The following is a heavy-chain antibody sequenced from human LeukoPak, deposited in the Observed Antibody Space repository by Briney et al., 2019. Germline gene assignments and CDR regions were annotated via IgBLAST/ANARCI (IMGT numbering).Heavy chain of an antibody. Sequence: SETLSLTCTVSGGSFSSSSPYWGWIRQPPGKGLERIGNMYYSGSTYHNPSLKSRVTIFVDTSKNQFSLKLSSVTAADTAVYYCARLSGDYSSGWSYFGYWGQGTLVTVSS. J-gene: IGHJ4*02. D-gene: IGHD6-19*01. CDR1: GGSFSSSSPY. CDR3: ARLSGDYSSGWSYFGY. CDR2: MYYSGST. V-gene: IGHV4-39*01.